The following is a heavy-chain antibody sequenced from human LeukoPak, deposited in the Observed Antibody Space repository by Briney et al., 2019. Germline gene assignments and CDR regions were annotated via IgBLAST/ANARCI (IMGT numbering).Heavy chain of an antibody. Sequence: PGGSLKLSCAASGFSFSGSAMHWVRQASGKGLEWVGHIRTKGNNDATAYAASVKGRFTISRDDSKNTAYLQMNSLRAEDTAVYYCARVIIVGATGIWGQGTMVTVSS. V-gene: IGHV3-73*01. J-gene: IGHJ3*02. D-gene: IGHD1-26*01. CDR1: GFSFSGSA. CDR3: ARVIIVGATGI. CDR2: IRTKGNNDAT.